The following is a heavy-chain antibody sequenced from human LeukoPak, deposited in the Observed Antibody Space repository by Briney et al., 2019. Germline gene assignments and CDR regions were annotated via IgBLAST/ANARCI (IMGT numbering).Heavy chain of an antibody. CDR2: IYTSGST. V-gene: IGHV4-61*02. J-gene: IGHJ6*03. D-gene: IGHD3-3*01. CDR1: GGSISSGSYY. Sequence: SETLSLTCTVSGGSISSGSYYWSWIRQPAGKGLEWIGRIYTSGSTNYNPSLKSRVTISVDTSKNQFSLKLSSVTAADTAVYYCARSIWSGYVFHYYYMDVWGKGTTVTVSS. CDR3: ARSIWSGYVFHYYYMDV.